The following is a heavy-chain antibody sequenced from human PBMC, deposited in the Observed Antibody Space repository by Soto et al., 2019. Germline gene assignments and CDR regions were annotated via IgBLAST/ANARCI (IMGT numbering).Heavy chain of an antibody. J-gene: IGHJ6*02. CDR2: IPFDGINK. CDR3: GKDRVQLEGMDV. D-gene: IGHD6-13*01. V-gene: IGHV3-30*18. CDR1: GFTFSSYG. Sequence: QVQLVESGGGVVQPGRSLRLSCAASGFTFSSYGIHWVRQAPGKGLEWVAVIPFDGINKHYADSVKARFTISRDNSKNTVYLQMNSLRPEDTAVYYCGKDRVQLEGMDVWGQGTTVTVSS.